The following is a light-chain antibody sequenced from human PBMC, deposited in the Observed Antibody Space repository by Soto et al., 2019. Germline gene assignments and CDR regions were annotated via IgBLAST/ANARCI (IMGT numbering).Light chain of an antibody. J-gene: IGKJ1*01. CDR1: QNVHSNY. V-gene: IGKV3-20*01. Sequence: DIVMTQSPGTLSLSPGERATLTCRASQNVHSNYLAWYQQRPGQAPRLLIYGASTRATGIPDRFSGRGSGTDFALTISRLEPEDFAVYYCQQYNAWPWTFGQGTKVDIK. CDR3: QQYNAWPWT. CDR2: GAS.